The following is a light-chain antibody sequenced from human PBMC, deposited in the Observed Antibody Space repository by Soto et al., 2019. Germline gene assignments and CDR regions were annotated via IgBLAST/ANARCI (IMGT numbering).Light chain of an antibody. CDR2: QVT. V-gene: IGLV2-14*01. CDR1: SSDIAGFNY. CDR3: TSYSSTSFYV. J-gene: IGLJ1*01. Sequence: QSVLTQPASVSGSPGQSITISCIGSSSDIAGFNYISWFQHHPGKAPKLLIYQVTARPSGVSNRFSGSKFGNTASLTISGPQPDDEADYYCTSYSSTSFYVFGPGTKVTVL.